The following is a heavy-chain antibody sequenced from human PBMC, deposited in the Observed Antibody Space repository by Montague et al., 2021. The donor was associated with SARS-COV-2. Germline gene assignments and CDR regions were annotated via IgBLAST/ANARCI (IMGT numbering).Heavy chain of an antibody. D-gene: IGHD4-23*01. V-gene: IGHV4-39*01. CDR3: ARLRGDYGGTYDTFDI. J-gene: IGHJ3*02. CDR1: GGSISSRSYY. CDR2: IYYRGST. Sequence: SETLSLTCTVSGGSISSRSYYWGWIRQPPGKGLEWIGSIYYRGSTYYXPSLKSRVTISVDTSKNQFSLKLSSVTAADTAVYYCARLRGDYGGTYDTFDIWGQGTMVTVSS.